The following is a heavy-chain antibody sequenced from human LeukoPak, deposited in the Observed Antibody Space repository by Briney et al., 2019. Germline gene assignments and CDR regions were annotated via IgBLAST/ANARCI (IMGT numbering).Heavy chain of an antibody. CDR2: MNPNSGNT. V-gene: IGHV1-8*01. CDR1: GYTFTSYD. Sequence: GASVKVSCKASGYTFTSYDINWVRQATGQGLEWMGWMNPNSGNTGYAQKFQGRVTMTRNTSISTAYMELSSLRSEDTAVYYCARGAGYSSSPLNYYYYMDVWGKGTTVTVSS. CDR3: ARGAGYSSSPLNYYYYMDV. D-gene: IGHD6-6*01. J-gene: IGHJ6*03.